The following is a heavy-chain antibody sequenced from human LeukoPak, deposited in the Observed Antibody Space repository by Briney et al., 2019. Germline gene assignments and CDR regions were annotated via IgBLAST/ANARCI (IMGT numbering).Heavy chain of an antibody. CDR2: IIPILGIA. CDR3: ARDGWEGDMNAISSGWYLHVAFDI. CDR1: GGTFSSYA. D-gene: IGHD6-19*01. V-gene: IGHV1-69*04. J-gene: IGHJ3*02. Sequence: GASVKVSCKASGGTFSSYAISWVRQAPGQGLEWMGRIIPILGIANYAQKFQGRVTITADKSTSTAYMELSSLRSEDTAVYYCARDGWEGDMNAISSGWYLHVAFDIWGQGTMVTVSS.